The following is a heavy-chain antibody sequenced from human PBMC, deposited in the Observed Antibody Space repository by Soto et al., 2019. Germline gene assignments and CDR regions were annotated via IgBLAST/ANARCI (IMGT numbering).Heavy chain of an antibody. Sequence: GGSLRLSCAASGFTLSSYGMHWVRQAPGKGLEWVAVIWYDGSNKYYADSVKGRFTISRDNSKNTLYLQMNSLRAEDTAVYYCAGLSSGWYLGSLDPWGQGTLVTVSS. J-gene: IGHJ5*02. D-gene: IGHD6-19*01. CDR1: GFTLSSYG. V-gene: IGHV3-33*01. CDR2: IWYDGSNK. CDR3: AGLSSGWYLGSLDP.